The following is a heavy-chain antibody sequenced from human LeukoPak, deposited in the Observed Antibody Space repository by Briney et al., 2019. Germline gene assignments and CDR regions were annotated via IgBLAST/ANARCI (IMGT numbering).Heavy chain of an antibody. CDR2: IYYSGST. CDR1: GGSISSYY. J-gene: IGHJ5*02. V-gene: IGHV4-59*12. Sequence: SETLSLTCTVSGGSISSYYWSWIRQPPGKGLEWIGYIYYSGSTNYNPSLKSRVTISVDTSKNQFSLKPSSVTAADTAVYYCASLGYCSSTSCSNWFDPWGQGTLVTVSS. D-gene: IGHD2-2*01. CDR3: ASLGYCSSTSCSNWFDP.